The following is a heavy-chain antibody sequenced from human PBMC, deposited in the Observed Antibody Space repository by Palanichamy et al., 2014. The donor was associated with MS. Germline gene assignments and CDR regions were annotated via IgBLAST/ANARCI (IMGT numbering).Heavy chain of an antibody. CDR3: ARDGTDYYGSGRNFDY. D-gene: IGHD3-10*01. Sequence: QVQLVQSGAEVKKPGSSVKVSCKASGGTFSSYAISWVRQAPGQGLEWMGGIIPIFGTANYAQKFQGRVTITADESTSTAYMELSSLRSEDTAVCYCARDGTDYYGSGRNFDYWGQGTLVTVSS. CDR2: IIPIFGTA. CDR1: GGTFSSYA. V-gene: IGHV1-69*01. J-gene: IGHJ4*02.